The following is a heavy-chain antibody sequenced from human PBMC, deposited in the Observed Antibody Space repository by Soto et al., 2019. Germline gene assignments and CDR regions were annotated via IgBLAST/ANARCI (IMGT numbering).Heavy chain of an antibody. Sequence: QAQLVQSGGEVKKPGASVKVSCKASGYTFVNYGITWARQAPGQGLEWMGWISPFNGKTDYAQNFQGCLTTTTDASTNTPHEELERLRLDVTAIYFCARPRADDHRNSGAVDGKIYYFCDMDLGGNGTTVIVSS. CDR3: ARPRADDHRNSGAVDGKIYYFCDMDL. J-gene: IGHJ6*03. V-gene: IGHV1-18*01. CDR2: ISPFNGKT. D-gene: IGHD4-4*01. CDR1: GYTFVNYG.